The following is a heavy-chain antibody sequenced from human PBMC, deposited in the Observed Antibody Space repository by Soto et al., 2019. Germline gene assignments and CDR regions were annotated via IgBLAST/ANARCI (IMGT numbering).Heavy chain of an antibody. V-gene: IGHV3-30*03. J-gene: IGHJ4*02. CDR2: ISYDGSNK. CDR1: GFXFSSYG. CDR3: APDYDILTGYSSAHFDY. Sequence: GGSLRLSCAASGFXFSSYGMHWVRQAPGKGLEWVAVISYDGSNKYYADSVKGRFTISRDSSEKTLYLQMNSLRPEDTAVYYCAPDYDILTGYSSAHFDYWGQGTLVTVSS. D-gene: IGHD3-9*01.